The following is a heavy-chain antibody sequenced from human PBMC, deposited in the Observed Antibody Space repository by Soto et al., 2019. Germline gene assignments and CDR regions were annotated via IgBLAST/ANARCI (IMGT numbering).Heavy chain of an antibody. D-gene: IGHD2-15*01. CDR3: ARDLKEYCSDGKCNWFDP. CDR2: ISYSGST. CDR1: GTSITTYY. V-gene: IGHV4-59*01. Sequence: SATLSLTCPFSGTSITTYYWSWIRQPPGMGLEWIGYISYSGSTDYSPSLKSRVTISFDASKNQISLQVRSATAADAAVYYCARDLKEYCSDGKCNWFDPWGQGTLVTVS. J-gene: IGHJ5*02.